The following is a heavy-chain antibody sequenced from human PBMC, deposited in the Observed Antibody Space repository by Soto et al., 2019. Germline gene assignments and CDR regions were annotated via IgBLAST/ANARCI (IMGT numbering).Heavy chain of an antibody. D-gene: IGHD2-15*01. CDR2: IRWNSGRI. Sequence: EGQLVESGGGLVQPGRSLRLSCAASGFTYDDYTMHWVRQAPGKGLEWVSGIRWNSGRIGYADSVKGRFTISRDNARNSLYLQMNSPRPEDTALYYCTGVAPYHSAMDVWGQGTTVTVSS. CDR1: GFTYDDYT. J-gene: IGHJ6*02. V-gene: IGHV3-9*01. CDR3: TGVAPYHSAMDV.